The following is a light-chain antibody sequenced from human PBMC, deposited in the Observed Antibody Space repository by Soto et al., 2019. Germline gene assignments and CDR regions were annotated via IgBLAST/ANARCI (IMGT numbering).Light chain of an antibody. CDR3: QQYYTTPTWT. J-gene: IGKJ1*01. V-gene: IGKV4-1*01. CDR1: QSVFSRFRNKNY. Sequence: DIAMTQSPDSLTLSLGERATINCKSSQSVFSRFRNKNYLAWFQQKPGQPPRLLIYWASTRESGVSDRFSGSGSGTDFTLTINSLQAEDVAVYYCQQYYTTPTWTFGQGTKVEVK. CDR2: WAS.